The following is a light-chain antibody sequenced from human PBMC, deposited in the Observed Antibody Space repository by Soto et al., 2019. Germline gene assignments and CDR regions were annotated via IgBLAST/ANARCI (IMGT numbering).Light chain of an antibody. Sequence: SPGTVAVAPGKKTTLSCRASQSVSSSYLAWYQQNRGQAPRLLIYGASSRAPGIPDRFGGSGSGTDFTLSIISLEPEDVAVYYCQQYGSSRWTFGQGTKVDI. CDR2: GAS. CDR1: QSVSSSY. J-gene: IGKJ1*01. V-gene: IGKV3-20*01. CDR3: QQYGSSRWT.